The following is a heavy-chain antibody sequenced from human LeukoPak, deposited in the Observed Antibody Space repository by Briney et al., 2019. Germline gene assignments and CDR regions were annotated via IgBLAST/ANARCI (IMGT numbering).Heavy chain of an antibody. V-gene: IGHV4-61*02. CDR2: IYTSGST. Sequence: PSQTLSLTCTVSGGSINSGSYYWRWIRQPAGKALEWIGRIYTSGSTNYNPSFKSRVTMSIDTSKNQFSLKLSSVTAADTAVYYCARDPGYYGSGTRGAFDIWGQGTMVTASS. D-gene: IGHD3-10*01. J-gene: IGHJ3*02. CDR1: GGSINSGSYY. CDR3: ARDPGYYGSGTRGAFDI.